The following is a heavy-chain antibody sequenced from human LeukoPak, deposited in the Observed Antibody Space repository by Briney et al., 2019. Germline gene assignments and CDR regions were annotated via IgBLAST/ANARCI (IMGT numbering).Heavy chain of an antibody. V-gene: IGHV4-4*09. D-gene: IGHD4-11*01. Sequence: SETLSLTCTVSGGSISGGYWSWIRQPPGRGLEWIGYVYTGGSTNYNPSLKSRVTISVDTSKSQFALKLSSVTAADTAVYYCAKSYFDYSTYYSYYFNLWGQGALVTVSS. CDR1: GGSISGGY. CDR3: AKSYFDYSTYYSYYFNL. CDR2: VYTGGST. J-gene: IGHJ4*02.